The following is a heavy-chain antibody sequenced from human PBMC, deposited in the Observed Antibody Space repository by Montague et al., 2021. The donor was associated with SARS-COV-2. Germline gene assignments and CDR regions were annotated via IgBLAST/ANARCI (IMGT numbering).Heavy chain of an antibody. V-gene: IGHV4-39*01. CDR3: ARHLRVGNRWNGFEADY. D-gene: IGHD1-1*01. CDR2: IFYSGST. Sequence: SETLSLTCTVSGDSISSTDHYLAWMREPPGKGLAWMASIFYSGSTYYXPSLKSRVTISVDTSKNLFSLQLNSVTPADTSVYYCARHLRVGNRWNGFEADYWGQGARV. J-gene: IGHJ4*02. CDR1: GDSISSTDHY.